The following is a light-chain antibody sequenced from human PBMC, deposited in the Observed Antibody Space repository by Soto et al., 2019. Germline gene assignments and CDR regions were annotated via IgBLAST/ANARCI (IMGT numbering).Light chain of an antibody. CDR3: QQSGSAPT. CDR2: GAS. CDR1: QSVSSKY. J-gene: IGKJ1*01. V-gene: IGKV3-20*01. Sequence: EIVLTQSPGTLSLSPGERATLSCRASQSVSSKYLAWYQQRPGQAPRLLIYGASSRATGIPDRFTGSGSGTDFILTISRLEPEDFAVYYCQQSGSAPTFGQGTKVDIK.